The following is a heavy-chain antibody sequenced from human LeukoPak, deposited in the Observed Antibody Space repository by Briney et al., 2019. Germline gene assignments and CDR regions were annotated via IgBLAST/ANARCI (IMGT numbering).Heavy chain of an antibody. CDR2: ISWNSGSV. V-gene: IGHV3-9*01. J-gene: IGHJ4*02. CDR3: AKRLDGSGNTNFDY. D-gene: IGHD3-22*01. CDR1: GFTFDDYA. Sequence: GRSLRLSCAASGFTFDDYAMNWVRQAPGKGLEWVSSISWNSGSVGYADSVKGRFTISRDNSMNTLYLQMNSLRAEDTAVYYCAKRLDGSGNTNFDYWGQGTQVTVSS.